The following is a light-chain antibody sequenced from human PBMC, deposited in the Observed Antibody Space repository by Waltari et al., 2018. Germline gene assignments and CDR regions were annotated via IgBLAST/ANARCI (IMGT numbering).Light chain of an antibody. CDR3: QQINSYPLT. CDR2: AAS. V-gene: IGKV1-9*01. J-gene: IGKJ3*01. Sequence: IQLTQSPSSLSASVGDRVTITCRASQGISSDLAWYQQKPGKAPNLLIYAASTLQSGVPSRFSGSGSGTDFTLTISSLQPEDFATYYCQQINSYPLTFGPGTKVDIK. CDR1: QGISSD.